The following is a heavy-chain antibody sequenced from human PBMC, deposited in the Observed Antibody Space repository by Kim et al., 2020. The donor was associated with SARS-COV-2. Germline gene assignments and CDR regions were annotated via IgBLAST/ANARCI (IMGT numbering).Heavy chain of an antibody. V-gene: IGHV4-4*09. D-gene: IGHD3-9*01. Sequence: NPALKSRVTISVDTAKNQFSLKLSSVTAADTAVYYCARLRYVDWLPSDVWGQGTTVTVSS. CDR3: ARLRYVDWLPSDV. J-gene: IGHJ6*02.